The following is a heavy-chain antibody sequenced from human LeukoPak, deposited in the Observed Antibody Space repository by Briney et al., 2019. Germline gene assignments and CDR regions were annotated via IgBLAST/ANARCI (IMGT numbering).Heavy chain of an antibody. Sequence: RSGGSLRLSCTPSGFTFSRYAMSWVRQAPGRGLEWVSSITGGGDDTYHADSVKGRFTISRDNSRNTLYLHMSGLRAEDSATFFCAKGSASGRPYYFDNWGQGILVTVSS. D-gene: IGHD2-15*01. V-gene: IGHV3-23*01. J-gene: IGHJ4*02. CDR3: AKGSASGRPYYFDN. CDR1: GFTFSRYA. CDR2: ITGGGDDT.